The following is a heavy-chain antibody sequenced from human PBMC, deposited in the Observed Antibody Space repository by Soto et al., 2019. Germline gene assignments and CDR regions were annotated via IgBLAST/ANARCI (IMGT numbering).Heavy chain of an antibody. CDR1: GFSLSTSGVG. D-gene: IGHD5-18*01. V-gene: IGHV2-5*01. CDR3: AHRQNGWSGYSYGSVLYFDY. CDR2: IYWNDDK. J-gene: IGHJ4*02. Sequence: SGPTLVNPTQTLTLTCTFSGFSLSTSGVGVGWIRQPPGKALEWLALIYWNDDKRYSPSLKSRLTITKDTSKNQVVLTMTNMDPVDTATYYCAHRQNGWSGYSYGSVLYFDYWGQGTLVTVSS.